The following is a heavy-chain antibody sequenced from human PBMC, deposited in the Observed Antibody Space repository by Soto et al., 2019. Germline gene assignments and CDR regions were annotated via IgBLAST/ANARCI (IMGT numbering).Heavy chain of an antibody. CDR1: GFTFSSYS. Sequence: EVQLVESGGGLVKPEGSLRLSCAASGFTFSSYSMNWVRQAPGKGLEWVASISSGSSYIYYADSLKGRFTISRDNAKNSLYLQMNSLRAEDTAVYYCASNGGYKENDYWGQGTLVTVSS. CDR3: ASNGGYKENDY. J-gene: IGHJ4*02. D-gene: IGHD5-12*01. CDR2: ISSGSSYI. V-gene: IGHV3-21*01.